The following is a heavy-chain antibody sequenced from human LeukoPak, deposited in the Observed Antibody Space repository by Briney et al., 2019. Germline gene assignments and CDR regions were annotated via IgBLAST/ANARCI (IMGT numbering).Heavy chain of an antibody. D-gene: IGHD1-26*01. J-gene: IGHJ3*02. Sequence: HPGGSLRLSCAASGFTFDDYAMHWVRQAPGKGLEWVSGISWNSGSIGYADSVKGRFTISRDNAKNSLYLQTNSLRAEDTALYYCAKDIGWDLPHDAFDIWGQGTMVTVSS. CDR2: ISWNSGSI. CDR1: GFTFDDYA. CDR3: AKDIGWDLPHDAFDI. V-gene: IGHV3-9*01.